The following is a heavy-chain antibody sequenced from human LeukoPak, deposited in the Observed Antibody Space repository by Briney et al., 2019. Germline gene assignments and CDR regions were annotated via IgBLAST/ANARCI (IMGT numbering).Heavy chain of an antibody. J-gene: IGHJ6*02. D-gene: IGHD3-10*01. CDR1: GGSISSYY. V-gene: IGHV4-59*01. CDR3: ARDLLYYGSGSRIYYYYGMDV. Sequence: SETLSLTCTVSGGSISSYYWSWIRQPPGKGLEWSGYLYYSGSTNYNPSLKSRVTISVDTSKNQFSLKLSSVTAADTAVYYCARDLLYYGSGSRIYYYYGMDVWGQGTSVTVSS. CDR2: LYYSGST.